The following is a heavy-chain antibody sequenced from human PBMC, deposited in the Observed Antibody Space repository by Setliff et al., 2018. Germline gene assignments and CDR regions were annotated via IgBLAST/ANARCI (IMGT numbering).Heavy chain of an antibody. Sequence: ASVKVSCKTSGYTFTGYFIHWVRQAPRQGLEWLGWINPKSGVTSYAQSFQGRIAMTRDTSINTVYMELNSLTSDDAAVYFCAREGGLQGATSYYYFYNYINVWGKGSKVTVSS. CDR3: AREGGLQGATSYYYFYNYINV. CDR1: GYTFTGYF. D-gene: IGHD1-26*01. CDR2: INPKSGVT. V-gene: IGHV1-2*02. J-gene: IGHJ6*03.